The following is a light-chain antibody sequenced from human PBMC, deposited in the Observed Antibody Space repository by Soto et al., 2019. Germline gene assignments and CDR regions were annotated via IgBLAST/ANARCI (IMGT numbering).Light chain of an antibody. V-gene: IGKV3-15*01. CDR3: QQYNNWPRT. CDR2: GAS. J-gene: IGKJ1*01. Sequence: EIVMTQSPATLSVSPGERATLSCRASQSVSSNLAWYQKKPGKAPRLLIYGASTRATGIPARFSGSGSGTEFTLNISSLQSEDFAVYYCQQYNNWPRTFGQGTKVEIK. CDR1: QSVSSN.